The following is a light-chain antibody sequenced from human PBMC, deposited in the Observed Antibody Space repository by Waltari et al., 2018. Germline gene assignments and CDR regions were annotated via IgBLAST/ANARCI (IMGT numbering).Light chain of an antibody. CDR3: QQYYSSRT. CDR2: WAS. V-gene: IGKV4-1*01. Sequence: IVMTQSPDSLAVSLGERATINCKSSQSILYNSNDKNYLAWYQQKPGQPPKLLIYWASTRESGVPDRFSGSGSGTDFTLTSSSLQAEDVAVYYCQQYYSSRTFGQGTKVEI. CDR1: QSILYNSNDKNY. J-gene: IGKJ1*01.